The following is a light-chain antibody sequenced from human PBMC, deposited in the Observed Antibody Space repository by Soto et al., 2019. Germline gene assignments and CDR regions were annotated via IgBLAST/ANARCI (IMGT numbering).Light chain of an antibody. J-gene: IGKJ2*01. Sequence: EIVLTQSPGTLSLSPGERATLSCRASQSISSSYLAWYQQKPGQAPRLLIYAASSRATGIPDRFSGSGSGTDFTLTSRRLEPEDFAVYYCQQYGSSSDTFGQGTQLEIK. CDR3: QQYGSSSDT. CDR2: AAS. V-gene: IGKV3-20*01. CDR1: QSISSSY.